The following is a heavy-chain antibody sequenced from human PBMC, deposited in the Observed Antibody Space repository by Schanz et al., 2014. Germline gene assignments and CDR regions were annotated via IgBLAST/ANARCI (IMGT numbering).Heavy chain of an antibody. CDR3: ARDKGGYYPFDY. CDR2: IKQDESER. D-gene: IGHD3-3*01. CDR1: GFTFRNYW. V-gene: IGHV3-7*01. Sequence: EVQLVESGGGLVQPGGSLRLSCAVSGFTFRNYWMSWVRQAPGKGLEWVANIKQDESERSYVDSVKGRFTISRDNAKNSLYLQMNSLRAEDTAVYYCARDKGGYYPFDYWGQGTLVTVSS. J-gene: IGHJ4*02.